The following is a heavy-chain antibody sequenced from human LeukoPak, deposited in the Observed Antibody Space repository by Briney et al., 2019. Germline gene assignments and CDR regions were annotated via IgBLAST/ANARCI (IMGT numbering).Heavy chain of an antibody. J-gene: IGHJ4*02. Sequence: SVKVSCKASGGTFSSYAISWVRQAPGQGLEWMGGIIPIFGTANYAQKFQGRVTITTDESTSTAYMELSSLRSEDTAVYYCASIPRGVVVIPYWGQGTLVTVSS. V-gene: IGHV1-69*05. CDR2: IIPIFGTA. D-gene: IGHD3-22*01. CDR1: GGTFSSYA. CDR3: ASIPRGVVVIPY.